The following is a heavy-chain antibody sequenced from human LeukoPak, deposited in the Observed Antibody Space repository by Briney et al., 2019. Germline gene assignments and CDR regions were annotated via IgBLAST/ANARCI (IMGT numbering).Heavy chain of an antibody. CDR1: GGPISGYY. V-gene: IGHV4-59*08. CDR2: IYSSGST. Sequence: SETLSLTCTVSGGPISGYYWNWIRQSPGKGLEWIGYIYSSGSTNYNPSLKSRVTISVDTSKNQFSLKMRSVTAADTAVYYCAKLDPNGDYDDWGQGTLVTVSS. J-gene: IGHJ4*02. D-gene: IGHD4-17*01. CDR3: AKLDPNGDYDD.